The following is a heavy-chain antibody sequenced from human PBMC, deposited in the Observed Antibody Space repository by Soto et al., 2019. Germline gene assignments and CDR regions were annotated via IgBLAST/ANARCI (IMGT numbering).Heavy chain of an antibody. Sequence: QVQLQESGPGLVKPSETLSLTCTVSGGSVSSGNYYWSWIRQPPGKGLEWIGFIYYTGSTSYNPSLKSRVTISIATSNNQFSLKLTSVTAADTAVYYCASALYCSGGSCSFDPWGQGTLVTVSS. V-gene: IGHV4-61*01. CDR3: ASALYCSGGSCSFDP. J-gene: IGHJ5*02. D-gene: IGHD2-15*01. CDR2: IYYTGST. CDR1: GGSVSSGNYY.